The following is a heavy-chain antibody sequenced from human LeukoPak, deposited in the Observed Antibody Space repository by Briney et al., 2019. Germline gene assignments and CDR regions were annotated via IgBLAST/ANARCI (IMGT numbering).Heavy chain of an antibody. V-gene: IGHV4-59*01. Sequence: SETLSLTCTVSGGSISPYYWNWIRQPPGKGLEWIGYIYYSGSTNYNPSLKSRVTISVDTSKSQFSLKLSSVTAADTAMYYCARDRSGILDYWGQGTLVTVSS. D-gene: IGHD1-26*01. CDR1: GGSISPYY. CDR2: IYYSGST. J-gene: IGHJ4*02. CDR3: ARDRSGILDY.